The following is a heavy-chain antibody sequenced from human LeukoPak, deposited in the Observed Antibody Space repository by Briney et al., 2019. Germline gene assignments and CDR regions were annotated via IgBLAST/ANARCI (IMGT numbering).Heavy chain of an antibody. Sequence: SETLSLTCAVSGYSISSGHDWGWIRQPPGKGLEWIGSIYQSGSTNYNPSLKSRVTMTVDTSKNELSLKLSSVTAADTAVYYCARGTVIDCWGQGALVTVSS. V-gene: IGHV4-38-2*01. CDR1: GYSISSGHD. J-gene: IGHJ4*02. D-gene: IGHD4-17*01. CDR2: IYQSGST. CDR3: ARGTVIDC.